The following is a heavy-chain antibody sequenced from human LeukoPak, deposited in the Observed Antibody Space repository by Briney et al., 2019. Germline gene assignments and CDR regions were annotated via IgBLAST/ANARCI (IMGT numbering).Heavy chain of an antibody. CDR3: ARGGVNYYDSSGYYHYYGMDV. J-gene: IGHJ6*02. CDR1: GGSFSGYY. Sequence: SETLSLTCAVYGGSFSGYYWSWIRQPLGKGLDWIGEINHSGSTNYNPSLKSRVTISVDTSKNQFSLKLSSVTAADTAVYYCARGGVNYYDSSGYYHYYGMDVWGQGTTVTVSS. CDR2: INHSGST. V-gene: IGHV4-34*01. D-gene: IGHD3-22*01.